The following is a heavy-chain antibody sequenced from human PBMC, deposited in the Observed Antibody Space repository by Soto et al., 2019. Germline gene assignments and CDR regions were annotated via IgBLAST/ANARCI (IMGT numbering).Heavy chain of an antibody. CDR2: ISAYNGNT. CDR1: CYTFTSYG. CDR3: ARGITYSSSSPYYFDY. D-gene: IGHD6-6*01. Sequence: SVKVSFKASCYTFTSYGISWVRQAPGQGLEWMGWISAYNGNTNYAQKLQGRVTMTTDTSTSTAYMELRSLRSDDTAVYYCARGITYSSSSPYYFDYWGQGTLVTVSS. J-gene: IGHJ4*02. V-gene: IGHV1-18*04.